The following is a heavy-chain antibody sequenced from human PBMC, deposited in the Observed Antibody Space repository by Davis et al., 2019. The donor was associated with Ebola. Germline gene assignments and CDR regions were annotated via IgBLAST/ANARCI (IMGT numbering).Heavy chain of an antibody. CDR2: INPHNGNT. Sequence: ASVKVSCKASGYTFTNYGITWVRQAPGQGLEWMGWINPHNGNTNYAQKLQGRVTMTTDTSTSTAYMELRSLRSDDTAVYYCARDTPSIAALFEYYYYGMDVWGKGTTVTVSS. CDR3: ARDTPSIAALFEYYYYGMDV. J-gene: IGHJ6*04. V-gene: IGHV1-18*04. D-gene: IGHD6-6*01. CDR1: GYTFTNYG.